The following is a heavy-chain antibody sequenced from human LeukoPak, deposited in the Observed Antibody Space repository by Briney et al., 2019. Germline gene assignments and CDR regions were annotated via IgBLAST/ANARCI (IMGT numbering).Heavy chain of an antibody. CDR2: IYSEGSNT. CDR3: ARALRLAVNLDY. V-gene: IGHV3-74*01. CDR1: GFRFSGYW. J-gene: IGHJ4*01. D-gene: IGHD3-16*01. Sequence: GGSLRLSCAASGFRFSGYWMHWVRQAPGKGLEWVSLIYSEGSNTNYADSVKGRFAISRDNAKNTLYLQMNSLRAEDTAVYYCARALRLAVNLDYWGQGTLVTVCS.